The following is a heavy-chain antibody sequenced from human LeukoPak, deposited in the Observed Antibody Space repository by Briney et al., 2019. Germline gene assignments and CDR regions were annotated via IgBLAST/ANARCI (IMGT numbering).Heavy chain of an antibody. D-gene: IGHD4-17*01. V-gene: IGHV3-23*01. Sequence: PGGSLRLSCAASGFTLSSYALSWVRQAPGKGLDWVSALSAGGGSTYYADSVKGRFTISRDNSKNTLYLQMNSLRAEDTAVYYCARDEYGDYGRDRWGQGTLVTVSS. CDR3: ARDEYGDYGRDR. CDR2: LSAGGGST. J-gene: IGHJ5*02. CDR1: GFTLSSYA.